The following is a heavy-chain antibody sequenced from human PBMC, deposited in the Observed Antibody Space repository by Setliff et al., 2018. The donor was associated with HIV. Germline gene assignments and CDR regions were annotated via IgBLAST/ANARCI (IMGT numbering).Heavy chain of an antibody. V-gene: IGHV4-61*09. CDR2: ISASGNT. CDR3: ARRKSGSSYRFFNY. CDR1: GGSISSSSYY. J-gene: IGHJ4*02. Sequence: LSLTCNVSGGSISSSSYYWGWIRQPAGRGLEWIGHISASGNTKYSPTLQSRVTLSVNPSNNQFSLNLTSVTAADTAVYYCARRKSGSSYRFFNYWGLGSLVTVSS. D-gene: IGHD3-16*02.